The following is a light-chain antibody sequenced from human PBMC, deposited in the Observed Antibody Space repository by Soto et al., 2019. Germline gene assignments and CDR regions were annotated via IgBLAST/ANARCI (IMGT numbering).Light chain of an antibody. Sequence: QSFLTQPASVSGSPGRSITISCSGTTSDVGGYNLVSWYQQHTAKAPKLLIYEGTQRPSGVSSRFSGSKSGNTTSLTISGLRAEDEADYYCCSYASSSSYVFGTGTKVTVL. V-gene: IGLV2-23*01. CDR1: TSDVGGYNL. J-gene: IGLJ1*01. CDR2: EGT. CDR3: CSYASSSSYV.